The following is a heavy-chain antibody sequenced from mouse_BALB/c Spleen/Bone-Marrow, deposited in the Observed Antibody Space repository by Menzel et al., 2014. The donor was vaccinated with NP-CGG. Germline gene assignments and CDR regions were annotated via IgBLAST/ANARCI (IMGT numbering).Heavy chain of an antibody. D-gene: IGHD2-3*01. J-gene: IGHJ2*02. CDR2: INPDSSTI. Sequence: VQLKESGGGLVQPGGSLKLSCAASGFDFSRYWMSWVRQAPGKGLEWIGEINPDSSTINYTPSLKDKFIISRDNAKNTLYLQMGKVRSEDTALYYCARLGYYGYFDYWGQGTSLTVSS. V-gene: IGHV4-1*02. CDR1: GFDFSRYW. CDR3: ARLGYYGYFDY.